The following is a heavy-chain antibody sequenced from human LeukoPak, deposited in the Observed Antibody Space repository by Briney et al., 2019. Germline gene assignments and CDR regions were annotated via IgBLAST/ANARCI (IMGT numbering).Heavy chain of an antibody. CDR1: GFTVRSNS. CDR2: IYSDNT. V-gene: IGHV3-53*01. D-gene: IGHD4/OR15-4a*01. J-gene: IGHJ4*02. CDR3: ARRAGAYSHPYDY. Sequence: PGGSLRLSCTVSGFTVRSNSMSWVRQAPGKGLEWVSFIYSDNTHYSDSVKGRFTISRDNSKNTLYLQMNSMRAEDTAVYYCARRAGAYSHPYDYWVQGTLVTVCS.